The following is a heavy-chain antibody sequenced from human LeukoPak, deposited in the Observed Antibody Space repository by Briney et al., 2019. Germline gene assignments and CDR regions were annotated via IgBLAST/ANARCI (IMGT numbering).Heavy chain of an antibody. CDR3: ARGGQYFAGN. CDR1: GFTFSLYW. Sequence: GGSLSLSCAASGFTFSLYWITWVRQAPGKGLQWVANINQDGSEKYYMDSVKGRFTISRDDSKNSLYLQMNSLRADDTAVYYCARGGQYFAGNWGQGTLVTVSS. D-gene: IGHD3-10*01. V-gene: IGHV3-7*01. CDR2: INQDGSEK. J-gene: IGHJ4*02.